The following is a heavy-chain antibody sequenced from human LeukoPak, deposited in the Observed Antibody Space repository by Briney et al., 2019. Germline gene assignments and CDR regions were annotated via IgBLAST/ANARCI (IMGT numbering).Heavy chain of an antibody. J-gene: IGHJ4*02. CDR3: ARDAGYSSSWYAY. D-gene: IGHD6-13*01. CDR2: INAGNGNT. V-gene: IGHV1-3*03. CDR1: GYTFTSYA. Sequence: ASVKVSCKASGYTFTSYAMHWVRQAPGQRLEWMGWINAGNGNTKYSQEFQGRVTITRDTSASTAYMELSSLRSEDMAVYYCARDAGYSSSWYAYWGQGTLVTVSS.